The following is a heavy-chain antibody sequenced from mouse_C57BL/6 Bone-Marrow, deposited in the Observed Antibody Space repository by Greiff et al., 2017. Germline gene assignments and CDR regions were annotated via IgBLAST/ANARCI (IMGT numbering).Heavy chain of an antibody. CDR3: ARRYYYGSYCFDY. CDR1: GFTFSSYA. CDR2: ISDGGSYT. J-gene: IGHJ2*01. D-gene: IGHD1-1*01. V-gene: IGHV5-4*03. Sequence: EVMLVESGGGLVKPGGSLKLSCAASGFTFSSYAMSWVRQTPEKRLEWVATISDGGSYTYYPDNVKGRFTISRDNAKNNLYLQMSHLKSADTAIYYCARRYYYGSYCFDYWGQGTTLTVSS.